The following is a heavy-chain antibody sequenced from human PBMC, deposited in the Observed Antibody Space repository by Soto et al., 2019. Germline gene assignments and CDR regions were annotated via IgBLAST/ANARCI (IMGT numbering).Heavy chain of an antibody. CDR3: ARERYCSRTGGYGGGYSWFDP. V-gene: IGHV1-69*08. CDR1: GGTFSSYT. Sequence: QVQLVQSGAEVKKPGSSVKVSCKASGGTFSSYTISWVRQAPAQGLEWMGRIIXIIGIANYAQKFQGRVTITADKSTSTAYMELSSLRSEDTAVYYCARERYCSRTGGYGGGYSWFDPWGQGTLVTVCS. D-gene: IGHD2-2*01. J-gene: IGHJ5*02. CDR2: IIXIIGIA.